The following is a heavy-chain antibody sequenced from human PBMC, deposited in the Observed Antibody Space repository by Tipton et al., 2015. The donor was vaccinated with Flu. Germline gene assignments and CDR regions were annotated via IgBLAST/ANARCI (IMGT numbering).Heavy chain of an antibody. CDR1: GFTFSYYW. CDR2: IKEDGSEK. J-gene: IGHJ6*02. Sequence: TLSLTCAASGFTFSYYWMSWVRQAPGKGLEWVVSIKEDGSEKSYVDSVKGRFTISRDNAQNSLYLQMSSLRAEDTAVYYCAADPLNYYGMDAWGQGTTVTVSS. V-gene: IGHV3-7*01. CDR3: AADPLNYYGMDA.